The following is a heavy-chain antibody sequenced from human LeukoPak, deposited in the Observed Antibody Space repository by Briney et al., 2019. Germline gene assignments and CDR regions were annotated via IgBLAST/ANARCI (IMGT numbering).Heavy chain of an antibody. CDR3: ARATYYDFWSGYYGALDY. D-gene: IGHD3-3*01. CDR2: ISSSGSTI. J-gene: IGHJ4*02. CDR1: GFTFSSYE. V-gene: IGHV3-48*03. Sequence: GGSLRLSCAASGFTFSSYEMNWVRQAPGKGLEWVSYISSSGSTIYYADSVKGRFTISRDNAKSSLYLQMNSLRAEDTAVYYCARATYYDFWSGYYGALDYWGQGTLVTVSS.